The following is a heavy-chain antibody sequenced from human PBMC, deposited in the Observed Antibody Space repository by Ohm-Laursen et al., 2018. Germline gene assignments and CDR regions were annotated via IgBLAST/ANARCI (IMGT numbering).Heavy chain of an antibody. J-gene: IGHJ4*02. CDR2: INHSGST. CDR1: GGSFSGYY. V-gene: IGHV4-34*01. CDR3: ASSGSPSRAWYSFDS. D-gene: IGHD6-13*01. Sequence: SETLSLTCVVYGGSFSGYYWSWIRQPPGKGLEWIGEINHSGSTNYNPSLKSRVTISLDTSKNQFSLKLSYVTAADTAVYYCASSGSPSRAWYSFDSWGQGTLVTVSS.